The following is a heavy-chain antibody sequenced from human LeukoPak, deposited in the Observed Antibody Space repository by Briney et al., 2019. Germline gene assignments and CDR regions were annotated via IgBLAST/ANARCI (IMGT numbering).Heavy chain of an antibody. CDR3: ARTRNDGYFDY. D-gene: IGHD1-1*01. V-gene: IGHV4-59*01. Sequence: PSKTLSLTCTVSGGSISGYYWSWIRQPPGKGLEWIAYIYYSGSTNYNPSLESRVSISVDTSKNQFSLKLSSVTAADTAVYYCARTRNDGYFDYWGQGTLVTVSS. CDR1: GGSISGYY. CDR2: IYYSGST. J-gene: IGHJ4*02.